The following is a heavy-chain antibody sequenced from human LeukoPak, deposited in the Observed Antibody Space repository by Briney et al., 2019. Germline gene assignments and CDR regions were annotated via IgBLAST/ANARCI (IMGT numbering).Heavy chain of an antibody. Sequence: SQTLSPTCAISGDSVSSKSVWNWIRPSPSRGLEWLGRIYYRSKWSNNYAVSVKSRITINPDTSKNQFSLQLSSVTAEDTAVYYCARGDQNFDYWGQGTLVTVSS. J-gene: IGHJ4*02. CDR3: ARGDQNFDY. CDR2: IYYRSKWSN. CDR1: GDSVSSKSV. V-gene: IGHV6-1*01. D-gene: IGHD5-24*01.